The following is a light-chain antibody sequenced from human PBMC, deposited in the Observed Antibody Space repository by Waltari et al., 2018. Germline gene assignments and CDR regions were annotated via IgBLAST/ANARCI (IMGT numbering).Light chain of an antibody. CDR1: QSVGTT. CDR2: GAS. Sequence: EIVMTQSPATLSVSPGQSATLPCRASQSVGTTLAWYEQKPGQPPRLLIYGASTRATGIPARFSGSGAGTEFTLTISSLQSEDFAVYYCQQYDNWPPLTFGGGT. J-gene: IGKJ4*01. V-gene: IGKV3-15*01. CDR3: QQYDNWPPLT.